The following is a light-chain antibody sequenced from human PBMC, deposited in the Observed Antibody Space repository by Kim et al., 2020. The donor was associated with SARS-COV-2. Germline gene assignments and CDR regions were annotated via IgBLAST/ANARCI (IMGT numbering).Light chain of an antibody. Sequence: SASTGDRVAVPDRASQGISSYLAWYQQKPGKAPKLLIYAASTLQSGVPSRFSGSGSGTDFTLTISCLRSEDFATYYCQQYYSYPYSFGQGTKLEF. CDR2: AAS. V-gene: IGKV1-8*01. CDR3: QQYYSYPYS. CDR1: QGISSY. J-gene: IGKJ2*03.